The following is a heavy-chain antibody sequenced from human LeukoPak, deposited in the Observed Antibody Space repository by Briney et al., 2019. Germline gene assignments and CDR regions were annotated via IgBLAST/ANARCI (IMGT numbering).Heavy chain of an antibody. Sequence: GASVKVSCKASGYTFTSYDINWVRQATGQGLEWMGWMNPNSGNTGYAQKFQGRVTITRNTSISTAYMELSSLRSEDTAVYYCARNRYCSSTSCPNFDPWGQGTLVTVSS. CDR1: GYTFTSYD. D-gene: IGHD2-2*01. CDR3: ARNRYCSSTSCPNFDP. J-gene: IGHJ5*02. V-gene: IGHV1-8*03. CDR2: MNPNSGNT.